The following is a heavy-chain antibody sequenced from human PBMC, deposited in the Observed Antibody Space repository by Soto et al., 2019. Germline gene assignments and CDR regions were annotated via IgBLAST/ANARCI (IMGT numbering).Heavy chain of an antibody. Sequence: PGGSLRLSCAASGFSFRNYAMSWVRQAPGKGLEWISTLTGSSSNIYYADSVKGRFAISRDNSRNTLYLQMNSLRAEDTAVYYCAKDRRITMVRGVLRAFDSWGQGNLVTVSS. CDR1: GFSFRNYA. CDR3: AKDRRITMVRGVLRAFDS. CDR2: LTGSSSNI. J-gene: IGHJ4*01. V-gene: IGHV3-23*01. D-gene: IGHD3-10*01.